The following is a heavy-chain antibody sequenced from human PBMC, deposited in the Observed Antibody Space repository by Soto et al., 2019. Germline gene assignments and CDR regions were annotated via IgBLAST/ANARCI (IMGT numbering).Heavy chain of an antibody. J-gene: IGHJ4*02. D-gene: IGHD2-2*01. Sequence: ASVKVSCKASGYTFTSYGISWVRQAPGQGLEWMGWISAYNGNTNYAQKLQGRVTMTTDTSTSTAYMELRSLRSDDTAVYYCARDWEPAAARGTKVRFDYWGQGTLVTVSS. V-gene: IGHV1-18*01. CDR2: ISAYNGNT. CDR3: ARDWEPAAARGTKVRFDY. CDR1: GYTFTSYG.